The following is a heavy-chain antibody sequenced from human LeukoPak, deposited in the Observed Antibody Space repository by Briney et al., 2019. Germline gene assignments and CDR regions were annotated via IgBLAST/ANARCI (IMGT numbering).Heavy chain of an antibody. CDR1: GYTFTKYY. D-gene: IGHD4-17*01. Sequence: ASVKVSCKASGYTFTKYYIHWVRQAPGQGLEWVGIINPNGGSTSYAQKFQGRVTVTRDTSTSTVYMELNSLTSEDTAMYYCARVHDYGDHGSFWFDPWGQGTLVTVSS. CDR2: INPNGGST. V-gene: IGHV1-46*01. CDR3: ARVHDYGDHGSFWFDP. J-gene: IGHJ5*02.